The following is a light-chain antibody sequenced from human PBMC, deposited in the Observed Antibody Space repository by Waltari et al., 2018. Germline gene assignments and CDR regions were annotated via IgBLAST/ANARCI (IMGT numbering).Light chain of an antibody. J-gene: IGKJ4*01. Sequence: DIQMTQSPSSLSASVGDRVTITCRASQGISSYLNWYQQKPGKAPKLLIYAASSLQSGVPSRFSGSGSGTEFTLTISSLQPEDFATYYCQQSYTTPPRTFGGGTKVEIK. CDR2: AAS. CDR1: QGISSY. V-gene: IGKV1-39*01. CDR3: QQSYTTPPRT.